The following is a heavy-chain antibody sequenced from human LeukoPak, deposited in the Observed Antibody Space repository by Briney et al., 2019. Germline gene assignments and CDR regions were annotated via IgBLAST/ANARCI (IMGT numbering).Heavy chain of an antibody. CDR3: ARDRGYSSTWSFGKHYYMDV. Sequence: GRSLRLSCAASGFTFSSYGMYWVRQAPGKGLEWVAVIWYDGSRKSYANSVKGRFTISRDNPKNILYLHMNSLRADDTAVYFCARDRGYSSTWSFGKHYYMDVWGKGTTVTVSS. CDR1: GFTFSSYG. V-gene: IGHV3-33*07. J-gene: IGHJ6*03. CDR2: IWYDGSRK. D-gene: IGHD6-13*01.